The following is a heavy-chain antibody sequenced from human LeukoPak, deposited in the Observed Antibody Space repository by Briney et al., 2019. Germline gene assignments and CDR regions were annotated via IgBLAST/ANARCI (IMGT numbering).Heavy chain of an antibody. D-gene: IGHD6-19*01. V-gene: IGHV3-30*02. Sequence: GGSLRLSCAASGFTFSSYGMHWVRQAPGKGLEWVAFIRYDGSNKYYADSVKGRFTISRDNSKNTLYLQMNSLRAEDTAVYYCARDGWRYSSGWYSGNNWFDPWGQGTLVTVSS. J-gene: IGHJ5*02. CDR1: GFTFSSYG. CDR2: IRYDGSNK. CDR3: ARDGWRYSSGWYSGNNWFDP.